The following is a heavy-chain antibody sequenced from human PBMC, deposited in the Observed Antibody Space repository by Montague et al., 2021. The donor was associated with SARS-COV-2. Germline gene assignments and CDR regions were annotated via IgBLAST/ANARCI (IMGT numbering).Heavy chain of an antibody. CDR3: ASFPSGYYDSSGYHI. J-gene: IGHJ4*02. CDR2: INYSGST. Sequence: SETLSLTCAVYGGSFSGYYWSWIRQPPGKGLEWIGEINYSGSTNYNPSLKSRVTISVDTSKNQFSLKLSSVTAADTAVYYCASFPSGYYDSSGYHIWGQGTLVTVSS. V-gene: IGHV4-34*01. D-gene: IGHD3-22*01. CDR1: GGSFSGYY.